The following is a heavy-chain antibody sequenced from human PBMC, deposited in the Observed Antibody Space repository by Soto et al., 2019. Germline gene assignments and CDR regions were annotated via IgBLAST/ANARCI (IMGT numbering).Heavy chain of an antibody. CDR2: IYSGGST. CDR1: GFTVSSNY. CDR3: ARDPDMVRTWNYYYYMDV. D-gene: IGHD3-10*01. V-gene: IGHV3-66*01. J-gene: IGHJ6*03. Sequence: GGSLRLSCAASGFTVSSNYMSWVRQAPGKGLEWVSVIYSGGSTYYADSVKGRFTISRDNSKNTLYLQMNSLRAEDTAVYYCARDPDMVRTWNYYYYMDVWGKGTTVTVSS.